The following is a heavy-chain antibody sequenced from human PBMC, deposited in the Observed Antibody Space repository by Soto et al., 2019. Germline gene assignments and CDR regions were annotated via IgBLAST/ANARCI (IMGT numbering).Heavy chain of an antibody. CDR2: ISAYNGNT. V-gene: IGHV1-18*01. Sequence: GASVKVSSKASGYTFTSYGISWVRQPPGQGLEWMGWISAYNGNTNYAQKLQGRVTMTTDTSTSTAYMELRSLRSDDKAVYYCARAGGALWFGLYYYGMDVWGQGTTVTVSS. D-gene: IGHD3-10*01. CDR3: ARAGGALWFGLYYYGMDV. J-gene: IGHJ6*02. CDR1: GYTFTSYG.